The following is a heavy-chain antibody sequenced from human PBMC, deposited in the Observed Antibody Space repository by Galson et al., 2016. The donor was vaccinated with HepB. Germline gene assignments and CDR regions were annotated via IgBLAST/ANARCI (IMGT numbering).Heavy chain of an antibody. J-gene: IGHJ4*02. CDR2: ISTSGGST. V-gene: IGHV3-23*01. CDR3: AKGTTRLGDN. Sequence: SLRLSCAASGFAFSAYGMTWVRQAPRKGLEWVAAISTSGGSTDYADSVRGRFTISRDNSKNMLYLQMNSQRAEDSALYYCAKGTTRLGDNWGQGILVTVSS. CDR1: GFAFSAYG. D-gene: IGHD4-11*01.